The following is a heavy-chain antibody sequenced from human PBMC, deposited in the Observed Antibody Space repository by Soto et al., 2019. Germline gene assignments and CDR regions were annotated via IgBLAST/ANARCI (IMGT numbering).Heavy chain of an antibody. CDR1: GGSISSGGYY. CDR2: IYYSGST. V-gene: IGHV4-31*03. CDR3: ARSEQQLDTESYYVMDV. J-gene: IGHJ6*02. D-gene: IGHD6-13*01. Sequence: QVQLQESGPGLVKPSQTLSLTCTVSGGSISSGGYYWSWIRQHPGKGLEWIGYIYYSGSTYYNPSRKSRVTISVDTSKNQFSLNLSSVPAAETAVYYCARSEQQLDTESYYVMDVWGQGPTVTVSS.